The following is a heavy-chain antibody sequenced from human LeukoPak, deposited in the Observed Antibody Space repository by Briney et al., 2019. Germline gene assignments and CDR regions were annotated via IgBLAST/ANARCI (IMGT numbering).Heavy chain of an antibody. Sequence: GGSLRLSCAASGFTISSYAMHWVRQAPGKGLEWVAVISYDGSNKYYADSVKGRFTISRDNSKNTLYLQMNSLRAEDTAVYYCARDRCSSTSCYSSKFDYWGQGTLVTVSS. CDR2: ISYDGSNK. CDR3: ARDRCSSTSCYSSKFDY. J-gene: IGHJ4*02. V-gene: IGHV3-30*04. CDR1: GFTISSYA. D-gene: IGHD2-2*01.